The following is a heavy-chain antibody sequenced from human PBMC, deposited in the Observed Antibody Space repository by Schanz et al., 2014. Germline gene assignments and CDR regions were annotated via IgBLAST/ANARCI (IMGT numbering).Heavy chain of an antibody. CDR1: GFTFSRYG. J-gene: IGHJ4*02. CDR2: IWYDDNNK. V-gene: IGHV3-33*01. Sequence: VQLVASGGGVVQFGRSLRLSCVASGFTFSRYGMHWVRQAPGKGLEWVAVIWYDDNNKYYADSVKGRFTMSRDNSKNTVYLQMNSLRADDTAVYFCARAHGNNWYAKWFDYWGQGTQVTVSS. D-gene: IGHD1-1*01. CDR3: ARAHGNNWYAKWFDY.